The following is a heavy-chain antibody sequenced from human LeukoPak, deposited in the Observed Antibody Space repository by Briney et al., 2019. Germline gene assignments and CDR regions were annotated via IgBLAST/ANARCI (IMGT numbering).Heavy chain of an antibody. D-gene: IGHD3-10*01. Sequence: QSGGSLRLSCAASGFTFSSYGMHWVRQAPGKGLEWVADISYDGRKRNHAESVKGRFTISRDNSKNILYLQMNSLRPEDTAVYYCVTDITMVRGGSWGQGTLVTVSP. CDR1: GFTFSSYG. CDR2: ISYDGRKR. CDR3: VTDITMVRGGS. V-gene: IGHV3-30*03. J-gene: IGHJ4*02.